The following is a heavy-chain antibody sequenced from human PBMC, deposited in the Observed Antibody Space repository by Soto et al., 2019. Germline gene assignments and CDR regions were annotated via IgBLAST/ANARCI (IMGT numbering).Heavy chain of an antibody. CDR3: ARDYLRGYSGYDYFDY. J-gene: IGHJ4*02. D-gene: IGHD5-12*01. V-gene: IGHV1-2*02. CDR2: INPNSGGT. CDR1: GYTFTGYY. Sequence: ASVKVSCKASGYTFTGYYMHWVRQAPGQGLEWMGWINPNSGGTNYAQKFQGRVTMTRDTSISTAYMELSRLRSDDTAVYYCARDYLRGYSGYDYFDYWGQGTLVTVSS.